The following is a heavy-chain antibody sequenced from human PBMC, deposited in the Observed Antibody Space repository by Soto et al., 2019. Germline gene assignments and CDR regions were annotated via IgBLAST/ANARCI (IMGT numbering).Heavy chain of an antibody. V-gene: IGHV3-30*18. Sequence: GGSLRLSCVGSGFTFSSYGMHWVRQAPGKGLEWVALISYDGSNKYYADSVKGRFTISRDNSKNTLYLQMNSLRPEDTAVYYCAKSRMPYYASCLGYWGQGTLVTVSS. CDR3: AKSRMPYYASCLGY. CDR2: ISYDGSNK. D-gene: IGHD3-10*01. J-gene: IGHJ4*02. CDR1: GFTFSSYG.